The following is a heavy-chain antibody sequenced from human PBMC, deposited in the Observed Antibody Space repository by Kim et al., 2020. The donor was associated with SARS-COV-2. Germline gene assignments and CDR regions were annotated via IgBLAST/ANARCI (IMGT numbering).Heavy chain of an antibody. V-gene: IGHV3-7*01. D-gene: IGHD1-26*01. CDR1: GFTFRSYW. CDR3: GRDYSD. J-gene: IGHJ4*02. CDR2: IKEDGSEK. Sequence: GGSLRLSCAASGFTFRSYWMSWVRQAPGKGLEWVANIKEDGSEKYYVDSVKGRFTISRDNAKNSLFLQMNSLGAEDAAVYYCGRDYSDWGQGTLVTVSS.